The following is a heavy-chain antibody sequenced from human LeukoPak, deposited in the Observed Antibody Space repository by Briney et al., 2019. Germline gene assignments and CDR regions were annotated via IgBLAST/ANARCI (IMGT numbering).Heavy chain of an antibody. CDR1: GITFSSYW. J-gene: IGHJ4*02. CDR3: ARGGDYGDFGY. Sequence: GGSLRPSCAASGITFSSYWVHWVRQAPGKGRVWVSRINSDGSITSYADSVKGRFTISRDNAKNTLYLQMNSLRADDTAVYYCARGGDYGDFGYWGQGTLVTVSS. CDR2: INSDGSIT. V-gene: IGHV3-74*01. D-gene: IGHD4-17*01.